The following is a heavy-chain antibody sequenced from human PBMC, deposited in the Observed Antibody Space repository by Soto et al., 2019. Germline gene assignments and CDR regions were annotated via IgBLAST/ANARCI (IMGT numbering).Heavy chain of an antibody. CDR1: GGSISSGGYS. J-gene: IGHJ4*02. V-gene: IGHV4-30-2*01. CDR3: ARVTDS. CDR2: MYHSGST. Sequence: PSETLSLTCAVSGGSISSGGYSWSWIRQPPGKGLEWIGYMYHSGSTYYNPSLKSRVTISIDRSKNQFSLKLSSVTAADTAVYSCARVTDSWGQGILLTVSS.